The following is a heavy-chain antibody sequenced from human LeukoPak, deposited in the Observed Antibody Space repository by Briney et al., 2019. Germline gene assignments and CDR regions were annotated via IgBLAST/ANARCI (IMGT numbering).Heavy chain of an antibody. D-gene: IGHD4-17*01. V-gene: IGHV1-2*02. Sequence: GASVKVSCKASGYTFTGYYMHWVRQAPGQGLEWMGWINPNSGGTNYAQKFQGRVTMTRDTSISTAYMELNRLRSDDTAVYYCARSDYGDYNFDYWGQGTLVTVSS. CDR2: INPNSGGT. CDR1: GYTFTGYY. CDR3: ARSDYGDYNFDY. J-gene: IGHJ4*02.